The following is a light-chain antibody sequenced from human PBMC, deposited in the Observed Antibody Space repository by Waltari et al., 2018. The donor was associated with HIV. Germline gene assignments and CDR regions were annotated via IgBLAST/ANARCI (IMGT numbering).Light chain of an antibody. CDR3: DAWDNSLSGRV. CDR1: RSNIGNND. CDR2: RNN. J-gene: IGLJ3*02. V-gene: IGLV1-47*01. Sequence: QSVLTQPPSASGTPGQRVTISCSGSRSNIGNNDVYWFQHLPGTAPNLLIYRNNRRPSGVPDRFTGSKSGTSASLAISGLRSEDEADYYCDAWDNSLSGRVFGGGTKLTVL.